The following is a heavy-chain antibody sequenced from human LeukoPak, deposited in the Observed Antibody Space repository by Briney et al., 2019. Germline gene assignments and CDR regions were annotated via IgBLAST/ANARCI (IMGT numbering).Heavy chain of an antibody. CDR3: ARDRQRWLQSGYFDY. Sequence: GGSLRLSCAASGFTFSSYSMNWVRQAPGKGLEWVSSISSSSSYIYYADSVKGRFTISRDNAKNSLYLQMNSLRAEDTAVYYCARDRQRWLQSGYFDYWGQGTLVTVSS. J-gene: IGHJ4*02. CDR2: ISSSSSYI. CDR1: GFTFSSYS. V-gene: IGHV3-21*01. D-gene: IGHD5-24*01.